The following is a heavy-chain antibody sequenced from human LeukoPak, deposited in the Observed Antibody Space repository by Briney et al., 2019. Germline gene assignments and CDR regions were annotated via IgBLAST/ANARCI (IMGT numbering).Heavy chain of an antibody. CDR3: ARDPRYCSGGSCYSNY. CDR1: GFTFSSYW. J-gene: IGHJ4*02. D-gene: IGHD2-15*01. Sequence: GGSLRLSCAASGFTFSSYWMSWVRQAPGKGLEWVANIKQDGSEKDYVDSVKGRFTISRDNAKNSLYLQMNSLRAEDTAVYYCARDPRYCSGGSCYSNYWGQGTLVTVSS. CDR2: IKQDGSEK. V-gene: IGHV3-7*01.